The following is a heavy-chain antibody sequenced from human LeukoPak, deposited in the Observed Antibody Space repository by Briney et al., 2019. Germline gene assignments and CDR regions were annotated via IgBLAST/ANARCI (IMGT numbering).Heavy chain of an antibody. CDR3: ARAVSWGYCSGGSCPGRLDY. J-gene: IGHJ4*02. Sequence: GGSLRLSCAASGFTFSSYAMHWVHQAPGKGLEWVAVISYDGSNKYYADSVKGRFTISRDNSKNTLYLQMNSLRAEVTAVYYCARAVSWGYCSGGSCPGRLDYWGQGTLVTVSS. V-gene: IGHV3-30-3*01. D-gene: IGHD2-15*01. CDR2: ISYDGSNK. CDR1: GFTFSSYA.